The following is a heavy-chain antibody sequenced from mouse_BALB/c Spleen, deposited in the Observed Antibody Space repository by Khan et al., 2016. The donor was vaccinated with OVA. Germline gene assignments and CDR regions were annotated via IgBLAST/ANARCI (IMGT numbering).Heavy chain of an antibody. CDR1: GYRFTSYI. V-gene: IGHV1S136*01. CDR2: INPYNGAT. J-gene: IGHJ2*01. CDR3: ARGNWQSYYFDY. D-gene: IGHD4-1*01. Sequence: EVQLQQSGPELVKPGTSVKMSCKASGYRFTSYIIHWVKQKPGQGLEWIGYINPYNGATKYNEKFKGTATLTSDKSSNTAYMELSSLTSEDSAVYYCARGNWQSYYFDYWGQGTTLTVSS.